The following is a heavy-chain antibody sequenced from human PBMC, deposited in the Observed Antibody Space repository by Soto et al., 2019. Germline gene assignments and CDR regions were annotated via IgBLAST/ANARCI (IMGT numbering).Heavy chain of an antibody. J-gene: IGHJ4*01. D-gene: IGHD3-10*01. Sequence: TSETLSLTCAVYGGSFSGYYWSWIRQPPGKGLEWIGEINHSGSTNYNPSLKSRVTISVDTSKNQFSLKLSSVTAADTAVYYCARGPYYYGSGSYFRRWYYFDYWGQGTLVTVSS. V-gene: IGHV4-34*01. CDR1: GGSFSGYY. CDR3: ARGPYYYGSGSYFRRWYYFDY. CDR2: INHSGST.